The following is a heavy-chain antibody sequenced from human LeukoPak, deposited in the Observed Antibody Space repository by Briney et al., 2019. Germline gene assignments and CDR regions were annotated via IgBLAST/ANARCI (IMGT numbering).Heavy chain of an antibody. CDR3: ARQIASAGTAGFDF. J-gene: IGHJ4*02. Sequence: SETLSHTCTVSGGSISNYWSWIRQPAGKGLEWIGRIYSTGSTNYNPSLKSRVTMSVDTSKNQFSLRLRSVTAADTAVYYCARQIASAGTAGFDFWGQGALVTVSS. CDR1: GGSISNY. V-gene: IGHV4-4*07. D-gene: IGHD6-13*01. CDR2: IYSTGST.